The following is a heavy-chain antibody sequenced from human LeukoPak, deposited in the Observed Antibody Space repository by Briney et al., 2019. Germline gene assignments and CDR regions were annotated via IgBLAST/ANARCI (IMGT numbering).Heavy chain of an antibody. CDR3: ARRPGRILRFLGWLPFEYFQH. J-gene: IGHJ1*01. CDR2: INPNSGGT. D-gene: IGHD3-3*01. Sequence: ASVKVSCKASGYTFTGYYMHWVRQAPGQGLEWMGWINPNSGGTNYAQKFQGRVTMTRDTSISTAYMELSRLRSDDTAVYYCARRPGRILRFLGWLPFEYFQHWGQGTLVTVSS. CDR1: GYTFTGYY. V-gene: IGHV1-2*02.